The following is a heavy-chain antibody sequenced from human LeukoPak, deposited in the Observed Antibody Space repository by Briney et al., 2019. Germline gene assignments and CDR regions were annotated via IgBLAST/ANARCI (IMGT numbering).Heavy chain of an antibody. Sequence: ASVKVSCKASGYSLNAYYMNWVRQAPGQGLEWMGWINPNTGDTNYAQKFQGRVTMTRDRSISTVHMELSSLRFDDTAVYYCARGLTGDSWGQGTLVTVSS. CDR2: INPNTGDT. J-gene: IGHJ4*02. CDR3: ARGLTGDS. CDR1: GYSLNAYY. V-gene: IGHV1-2*02. D-gene: IGHD3-9*01.